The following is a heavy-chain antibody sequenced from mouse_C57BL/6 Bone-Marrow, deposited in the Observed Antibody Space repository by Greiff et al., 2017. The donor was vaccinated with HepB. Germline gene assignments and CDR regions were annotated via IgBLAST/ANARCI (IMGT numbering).Heavy chain of an antibody. V-gene: IGHV5-16*01. CDR3: ARADYGNYGYWYFDV. Sequence: EVQRVESEGGLVQPGSSMKLSCTASGFTFSDYYMAWVRQVPEKGLEWVANINYDGSSTYYLDSLKSRFIISRDNAKNILYLQMSSLKSEDTATYYLARADYGNYGYWYFDVWGTGTTVTVSS. CDR1: GFTFSDYY. D-gene: IGHD2-1*01. CDR2: INYDGSST. J-gene: IGHJ1*03.